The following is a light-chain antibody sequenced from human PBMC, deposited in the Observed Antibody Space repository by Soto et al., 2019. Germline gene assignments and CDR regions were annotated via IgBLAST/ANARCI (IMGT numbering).Light chain of an antibody. J-gene: IGLJ2*01. Sequence: SYDLTQPPSVSVSPGQTASITCSGENLGDKYVCWYQQKPGQSPVLVIFQDTKRPSGIPERFSGSNSGNTASLTISGTQSMDEAAYFCQAWDSTNVVFGGGTKLTVL. CDR2: QDT. CDR3: QAWDSTNVV. CDR1: NLGDKY. V-gene: IGLV3-1*01.